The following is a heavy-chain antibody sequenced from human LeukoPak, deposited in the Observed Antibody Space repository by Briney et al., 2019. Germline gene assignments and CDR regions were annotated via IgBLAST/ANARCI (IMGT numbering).Heavy chain of an antibody. V-gene: IGHV2-5*01. Sequence: SGPTLVNPTQTLTLTCTFSGFSLSTSGGGVCWIRQPPVKALECLALIYWNDDKRYSPSLKSRRTITKCTSKNQGFLTLTTIDPVDTATYYCAPMPCTDCYYDSSGYFDYWGQGTLVTVSS. CDR2: IYWNDDK. CDR1: GFSLSTSGGG. J-gene: IGHJ4*02. CDR3: APMPCTDCYYDSSGYFDY. D-gene: IGHD3-22*01.